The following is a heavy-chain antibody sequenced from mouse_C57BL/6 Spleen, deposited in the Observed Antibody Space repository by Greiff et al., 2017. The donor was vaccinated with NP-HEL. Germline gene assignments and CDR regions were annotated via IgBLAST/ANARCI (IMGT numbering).Heavy chain of an antibody. CDR1: GYTFTSYW. V-gene: IGHV1-50*01. Sequence: VQLQQPGAELVKPGASVKLSCKASGYTFTSYWMQWVKQRPGQGLEWIGEIDPSDSYTNYNQKFKGKATLTVDTSSSTAYMQLSSLTSEDSAVYYCERRYGSSYDAMDYWGQGTSVTVSS. D-gene: IGHD1-1*01. J-gene: IGHJ4*01. CDR2: IDPSDSYT. CDR3: ERRYGSSYDAMDY.